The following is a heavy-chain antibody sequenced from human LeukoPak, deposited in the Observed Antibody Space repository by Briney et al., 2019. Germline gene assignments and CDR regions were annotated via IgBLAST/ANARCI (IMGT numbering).Heavy chain of an antibody. CDR2: ISAYNGNT. D-gene: IGHD2-21*02. CDR1: GYTFTSYG. J-gene: IGHJ4*02. CDR3: ARAERVTAMGAPDY. Sequence: GASVKVSCKASGYTFTSYGISWVRQAPGQGLEWMGWISAYNGNTNYAQKLQGRVTMTTDTSTSTAYMELRSLRSDDTAVYYCARAERVTAMGAPDYWAREPWSPSPQ. V-gene: IGHV1-18*01.